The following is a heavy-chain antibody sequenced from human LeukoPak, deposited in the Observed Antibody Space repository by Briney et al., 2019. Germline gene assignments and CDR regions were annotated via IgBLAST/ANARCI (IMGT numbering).Heavy chain of an antibody. CDR1: GGSLTTYY. V-gene: IGHV4-59*01. CDR3: ARRFGSGDYFDY. CDR2: FSYSGSP. J-gene: IGHJ4*02. Sequence: SETLSLTCAVSGGSLTTYYWSWIRQPPGKGLEWIGYFSYSGSPNYTPSLKSRVTISGDTSKTQFSLKLIYVTDADTAVYYCARRFGSGDYFDYWGQGTLVTVSS. D-gene: IGHD2-15*01.